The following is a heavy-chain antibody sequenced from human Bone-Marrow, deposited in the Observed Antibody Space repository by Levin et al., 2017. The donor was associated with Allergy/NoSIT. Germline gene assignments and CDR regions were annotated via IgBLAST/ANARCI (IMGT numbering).Heavy chain of an antibody. CDR3: VSDGGYQLLPLLSYFDY. V-gene: IGHV4-38-2*02. CDR2: VFHTGTT. D-gene: IGHD1-26*01. Sequence: GSLRLSCSVSGSSIRSAYYWGWIRQTPGKGLEWIGSVFHTGTTSYNPSLQSRVTMSRDTSKNHFSFQLRSVTAADTAIYYCVSDGGYQLLPLLSYFDYWGQGVLVTVSS. CDR1: GSSIRSAYY. J-gene: IGHJ4*02.